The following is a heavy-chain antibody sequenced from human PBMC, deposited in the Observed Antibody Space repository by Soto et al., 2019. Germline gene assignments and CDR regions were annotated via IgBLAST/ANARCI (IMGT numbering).Heavy chain of an antibody. D-gene: IGHD3-16*01. CDR3: SSQGAGGG. V-gene: IGHV1-69*12. CDR2: IIPIFGTA. J-gene: IGHJ4*02. CDR1: GGTFSSYA. Sequence: QVQLVQSGAEVKKPGSSVKVSCKASGGTFSSYAISWVRQAPGQGLEWMGGIIPIFGTANYAQKFQGRVTITADESTGTDYMELSRLRSEDPAVYLWSSQGAGGGGGQGTLVTVSS.